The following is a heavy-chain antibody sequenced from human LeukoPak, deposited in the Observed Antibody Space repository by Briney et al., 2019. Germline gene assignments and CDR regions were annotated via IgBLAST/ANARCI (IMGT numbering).Heavy chain of an antibody. CDR2: MYHSGST. Sequence: PSETLSLTCAVSGYSISSGYYWGWIRQPPGKGLEWIGSMYHSGSTYYNPSLKSRVTMSLDMSKNQFSLKLSSVTAADTAVYYCARSGMEWLFSTSDYSGQGTLVTVSS. CDR3: ARSGMEWLFSTSDY. D-gene: IGHD3-3*01. V-gene: IGHV4-38-2*01. J-gene: IGHJ4*02. CDR1: GYSISSGYY.